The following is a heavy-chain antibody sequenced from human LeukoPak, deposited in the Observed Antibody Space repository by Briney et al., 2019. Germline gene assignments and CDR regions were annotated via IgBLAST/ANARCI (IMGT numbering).Heavy chain of an antibody. V-gene: IGHV4-34*01. CDR1: GGSFSGYY. Sequence: SETLSLTCAVYGGSFSGYYWSWIRKPPGKGLEWMGEINHSGSTNYNPSLKSRVTISVDTSKNQFSLKLSSVTAADTAVYYCARRSNIVATIRTVTMTHSRHAFDIWGQGTMVTVSS. D-gene: IGHD5-12*01. CDR3: ARRSNIVATIRTVTMTHSRHAFDI. J-gene: IGHJ3*02. CDR2: INHSGST.